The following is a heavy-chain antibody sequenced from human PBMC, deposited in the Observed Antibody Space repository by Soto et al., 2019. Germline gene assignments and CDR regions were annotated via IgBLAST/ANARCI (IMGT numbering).Heavy chain of an antibody. Sequence: QVQLVQYGAEVKKPGSSVRVSCKASGTIFSSYTISWVRQAPGQGLEWMGRIIPILGETNSAQKFQGRVTLTADKSTNTAYMELNSLRLEDTAVYYCARGLGGRMDDWGQGTTVTVPS. CDR3: ARGLGGRMDD. CDR2: IIPILGET. V-gene: IGHV1-69*08. J-gene: IGHJ6*02. CDR1: GTIFSSYT. D-gene: IGHD3-16*01.